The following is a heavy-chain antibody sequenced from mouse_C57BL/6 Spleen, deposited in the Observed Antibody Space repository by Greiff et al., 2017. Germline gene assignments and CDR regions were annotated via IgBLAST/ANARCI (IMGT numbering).Heavy chain of an antibody. J-gene: IGHJ1*03. CDR3: ARDHYYGSSESWYFDV. D-gene: IGHD1-1*01. V-gene: IGHV1-81*01. CDR2: IYPRSGNT. Sequence: VKLMESGAELARPGASVKLSCKASGYTFTSYGISWVKQRTGQGLEWIGEIYPRSGNTYYNEKFKGKATLTADKSSSTAYMELRSLTSEDSAVYFCARDHYYGSSESWYFDVWGTGTTVTVSS. CDR1: GYTFTSYG.